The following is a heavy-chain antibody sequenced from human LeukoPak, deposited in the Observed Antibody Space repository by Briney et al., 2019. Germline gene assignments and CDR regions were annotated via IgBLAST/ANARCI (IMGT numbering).Heavy chain of an antibody. V-gene: IGHV4-4*07. CDR3: ARGSELAKTSGHYSFDY. CDR2: ISDSGTT. D-gene: IGHD5-24*01. CDR1: AGSINTYF. Sequence: SETLSLTCTVSAGSINTYFWTWVRQPAGKGLEWIGRISDSGTTYYNPFLESRVTISLDTSNNQFFLKVTSVTAADTAVYYCARGSELAKTSGHYSFDYWGQGTLVSVSS. J-gene: IGHJ4*02.